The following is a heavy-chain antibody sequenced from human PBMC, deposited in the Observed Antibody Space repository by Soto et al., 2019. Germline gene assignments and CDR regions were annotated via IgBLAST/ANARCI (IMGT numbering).Heavy chain of an antibody. CDR3: ARDRNRHFDY. Sequence: QVQLQESGPGLVKPSETLSLTCTVSGGSISSYYWSWIRQPPGKGLEWIGYIYYSGSTNCNPSLKSRVTISVDTSKNQFSLKLSSVTAADTAVYYCARDRNRHFDYWGQGTLVTVSS. CDR2: IYYSGST. V-gene: IGHV4-59*01. CDR1: GGSISSYY. J-gene: IGHJ4*02.